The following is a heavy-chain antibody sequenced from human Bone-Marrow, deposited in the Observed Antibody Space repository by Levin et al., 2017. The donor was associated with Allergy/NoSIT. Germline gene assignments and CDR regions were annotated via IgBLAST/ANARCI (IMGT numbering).Heavy chain of an antibody. V-gene: IGHV3-30*03. CDR2: ISYDGSEK. Sequence: GESLKISCAASGFNFEVYGIHWVRQAPGKGLEWVSIISYDGSEKYFADSVKGRFTISRDNANNTVSLQMNSLRNEDTALYYCVRNSASTQGWSMDVWGQGTMVTVSS. D-gene: IGHD2-15*01. CDR3: VRNSASTQGWSMDV. J-gene: IGHJ6*02. CDR1: GFNFEVYG.